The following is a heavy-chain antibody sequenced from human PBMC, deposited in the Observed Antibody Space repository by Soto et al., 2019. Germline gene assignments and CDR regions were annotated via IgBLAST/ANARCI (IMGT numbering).Heavy chain of an antibody. CDR3: ARAAFNLSDYYYYMDV. J-gene: IGHJ6*03. CDR2: INSDGSST. Sequence: VQLVESGGGLVQPGGSLRLSCAASGFTFSSYWMHWVRQAPGKGLVWVSRINSDGSSTSYADSVKGLFTISRDNAKNTLYLQMNSLRAEDTAVYYCARAAFNLSDYYYYMDVWGKGTTVTVSS. D-gene: IGHD3-3*02. CDR1: GFTFSSYW. V-gene: IGHV3-74*01.